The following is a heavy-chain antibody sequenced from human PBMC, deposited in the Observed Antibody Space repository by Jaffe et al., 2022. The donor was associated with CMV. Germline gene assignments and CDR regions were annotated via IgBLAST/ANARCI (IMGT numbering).Heavy chain of an antibody. CDR1: GYTFTSYD. CDR3: ARDSSTSRNPWDWFDP. CDR2: MNPNSGNT. Sequence: QVQLVQSGAEVKKPGASVKVSCKASGYTFTSYDINWVRQATGQGLEWMGWMNPNSGNTGYAQKFQGRVTMTRNTSISTAYMELSSLRSEDTAVYYCARDSSTSRNPWDWFDPWGQGTLVTVSS. D-gene: IGHD2-2*01. J-gene: IGHJ5*02. V-gene: IGHV1-8*01.